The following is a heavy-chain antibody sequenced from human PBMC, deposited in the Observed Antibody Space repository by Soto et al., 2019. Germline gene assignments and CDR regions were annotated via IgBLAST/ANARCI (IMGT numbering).Heavy chain of an antibody. CDR3: AISIAARRPFDY. V-gene: IGHV3-53*01. CDR2: IYSGGST. J-gene: IGHJ4*02. CDR1: GFTVSSNY. D-gene: IGHD6-6*01. Sequence: LGGSLRLSCAASGFTVSSNYMSWVRQAPGKGLEWVSVIYSGGSTYYADSVKGRFTISRDNSKNTLYLQMNSLRAEDTAVYYCAISIAARRPFDYWGQGTLVTVSS.